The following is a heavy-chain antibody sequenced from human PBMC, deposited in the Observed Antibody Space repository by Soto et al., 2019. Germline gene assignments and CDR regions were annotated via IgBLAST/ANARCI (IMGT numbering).Heavy chain of an antibody. CDR1: GGTFSSYA. CDR3: ARLKRDYYDSTDYYYYGMDV. Sequence: SVKVSCKASGGTFSSYAISWVRQAPGQGLEWMGGIIPILGAANYAQKFQGRVTITADESTSTAYMELSSLRSEDTAVYYCARLKRDYYDSTDYYYYGMDVWGQGTTVTVSS. V-gene: IGHV1-69*13. J-gene: IGHJ6*02. D-gene: IGHD3-22*01. CDR2: IIPILGAA.